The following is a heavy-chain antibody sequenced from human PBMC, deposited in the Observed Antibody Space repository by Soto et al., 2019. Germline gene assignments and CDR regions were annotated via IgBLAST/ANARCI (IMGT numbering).Heavy chain of an antibody. Sequence: SVKVSCKAPGGTFSSYAISWVRQAPGQGLEWMGGIIPIFGTANYAQKFQGRVTITADESTSTAYMELSSLRSEDTAVYYCARVPYTAMALYYYYGMDVWGQGTTVTVSS. J-gene: IGHJ6*02. CDR3: ARVPYTAMALYYYYGMDV. CDR2: IIPIFGTA. D-gene: IGHD5-18*01. V-gene: IGHV1-69*13. CDR1: GGTFSSYA.